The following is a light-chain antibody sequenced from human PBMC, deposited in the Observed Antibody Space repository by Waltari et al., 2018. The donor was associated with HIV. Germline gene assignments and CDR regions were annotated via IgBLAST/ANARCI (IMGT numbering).Light chain of an antibody. CDR2: EDN. CDR1: SGSVAANF. J-gene: IGLJ3*02. Sequence: TQPHSVSASPGETVTISCTHSSGSVAANFVQWFQQRPGSSPTTVIYEDNERPSGVPDRFSGSIDSSSSSASFTAFLTISGLKTEDEAVYYCQSYDSDSLVFGGGTRLTVL. CDR3: QSYDSDSLV. V-gene: IGLV6-57*01.